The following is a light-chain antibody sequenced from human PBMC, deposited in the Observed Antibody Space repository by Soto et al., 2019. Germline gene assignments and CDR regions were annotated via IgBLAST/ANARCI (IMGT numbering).Light chain of an antibody. CDR3: QQYGSSLLT. CDR2: GAS. V-gene: IGKV3-20*01. Sequence: EIVLTQSPGTLSLSPGERASLSCRASQSVSSEKLAWYQQKPGQAPRLLIFGASSRATGIPERFSGSGSGTDFSLTISRLEPEDSAVYYCQQYGSSLLTFGGGTKVEIK. CDR1: QSVSSEK. J-gene: IGKJ4*01.